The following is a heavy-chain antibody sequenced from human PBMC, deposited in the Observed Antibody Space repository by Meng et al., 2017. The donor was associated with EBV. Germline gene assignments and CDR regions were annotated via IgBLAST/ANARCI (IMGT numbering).Heavy chain of an antibody. V-gene: IGHV4-61*01. J-gene: IGHJ5*02. D-gene: IGHD4-11*01. CDR3: ARGDYTNYPRWFDP. Sequence: QVQLQESGPGLVKPPXXLSLTCXVSGGSVNNESHYWGWIRQPPGKGLEYIGYIYYTGSTNYNSSLKSRVTISLDKSKNQFSLKLTSLTAADTAIYYCARGDYTNYPRWFDPWGQGTLVTVSS. CDR2: IYYTGST. CDR1: GGSVNNESHY.